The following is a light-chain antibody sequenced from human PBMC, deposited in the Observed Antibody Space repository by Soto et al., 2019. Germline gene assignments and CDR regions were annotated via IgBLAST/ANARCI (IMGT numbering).Light chain of an antibody. CDR3: SSYAGSNTLL. J-gene: IGLJ2*01. V-gene: IGLV2-8*01. CDR1: SSDVGGYNF. Sequence: QFSLAQPPSASGSPGQAVTISCTGTSSDVGGYNFVSWYQQRPGKAPKVMIYEVSKRPSGVPDRFSGSKSGNTASLTVSGLQAEDEADYYCSSYAGSNTLLFGGGTKVTVL. CDR2: EVS.